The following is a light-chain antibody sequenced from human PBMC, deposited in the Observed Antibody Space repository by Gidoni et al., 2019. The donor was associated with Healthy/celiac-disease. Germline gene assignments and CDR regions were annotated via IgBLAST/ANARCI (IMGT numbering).Light chain of an antibody. V-gene: IGKV1-33*01. CDR3: QQYDNLPRA. Sequence: DIQMTQSPSSLSASVVDRVTITCKASQNISNYLNWYQQKPGQAPNLLIYGASDLDTGVPARFSGSGSGTDFTFTISSLQPEDIATYYCQQYDNLPRAFGGGTKVEIK. CDR1: QNISNY. CDR2: GAS. J-gene: IGKJ4*01.